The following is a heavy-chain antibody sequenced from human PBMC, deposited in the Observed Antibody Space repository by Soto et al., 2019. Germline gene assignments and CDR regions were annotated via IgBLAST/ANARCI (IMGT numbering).Heavy chain of an antibody. J-gene: IGHJ6*03. V-gene: IGHV4-34*01. CDR1: GGSFSGYY. CDR3: ARALGDYYYYMDV. CDR2: INHSGST. Sequence: SETLSLTCAVYGGSFSGYYWSWIRQPPGKGLEWIGEINHSGSTNYNPSLKSRVTISVDTSKNQFSLKLSSVTAADTAVYYCARALGDYYYYMDVWGKGTTVTVSS. D-gene: IGHD3-16*01.